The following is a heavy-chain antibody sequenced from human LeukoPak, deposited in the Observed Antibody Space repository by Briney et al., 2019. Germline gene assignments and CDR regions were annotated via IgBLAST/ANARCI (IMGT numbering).Heavy chain of an antibody. Sequence: GGFLRLSCAASGFTVSTNYMSWVRQAPGKGLEWVSVFYSGGTTYYADSVRGRFTISRDSSKNTLYLQMNSLRAEDTAVYYCARENTTVTTTGGPLGYWGQGTLVTVSS. CDR3: ARENTTVTTTGGPLGY. D-gene: IGHD4-17*01. CDR2: FYSGGTT. J-gene: IGHJ4*02. V-gene: IGHV3-53*01. CDR1: GFTVSTNY.